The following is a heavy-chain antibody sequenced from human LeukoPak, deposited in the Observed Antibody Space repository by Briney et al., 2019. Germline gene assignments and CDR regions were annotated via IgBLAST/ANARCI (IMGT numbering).Heavy chain of an antibody. D-gene: IGHD5-12*01. Sequence: TGGSLRLSCLASGFTFSRYSMKWVRQAPGKGLEWVSSISGSSNDKHYIDSVKGRFTISRDNAKNSLLLQMNSLRAEDTAVYYCVRAEGSSGSSEYFQHWGQGTLVTVSS. CDR3: VRAEGSSGSSEYFQH. CDR2: ISGSSNDK. CDR1: GFTFSRYS. J-gene: IGHJ1*01. V-gene: IGHV3-21*01.